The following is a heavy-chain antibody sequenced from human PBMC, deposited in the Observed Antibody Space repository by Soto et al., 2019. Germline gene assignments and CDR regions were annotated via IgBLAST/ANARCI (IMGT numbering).Heavy chain of an antibody. Sequence: QVQLVQSGAEVKKPGSSVKVSCKASGGTFSSYAISWVRQAPGQRLEWMGGIIPIFGTANYAQKFQGRVTITADESTSTAYMELSSLRSEDTAVYYCASGTSSGSYSGRAFDIWGQGTMVTVSS. D-gene: IGHD1-26*01. V-gene: IGHV1-69*01. CDR2: IIPIFGTA. J-gene: IGHJ3*02. CDR1: GGTFSSYA. CDR3: ASGTSSGSYSGRAFDI.